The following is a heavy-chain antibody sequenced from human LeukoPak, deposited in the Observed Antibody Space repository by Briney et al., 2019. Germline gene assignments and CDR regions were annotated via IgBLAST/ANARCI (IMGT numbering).Heavy chain of an antibody. CDR3: ARGSFTMIETYYFDY. V-gene: IGHV4-34*01. Sequence: SETLSLTYAVYGGSFSGYYWSWIRQPPGKGLEWIGEINHSGSTNYSPSLKSRVTISVDTSKNQFSLNLSSVTAADTAVYYCARGSFTMIETYYFDYWGQGTLVTVSS. J-gene: IGHJ4*02. CDR1: GGSFSGYY. CDR2: INHSGST. D-gene: IGHD3-22*01.